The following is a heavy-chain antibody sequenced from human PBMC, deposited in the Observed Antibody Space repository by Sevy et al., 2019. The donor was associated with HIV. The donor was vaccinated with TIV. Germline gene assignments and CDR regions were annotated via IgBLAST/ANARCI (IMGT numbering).Heavy chain of an antibody. CDR1: GGSISSLNYY. J-gene: IGHJ3*01. V-gene: IGHV4-31*03. Sequence: SETLSLTCTVSGGSISSLNYYWSWIRQHPGKGLEWSGYISYSGRTSYNPSLKSRLTISLDTSKNQFSLRLSSVTAAETALFYCARANAYLTSDAFDLWGQGTMVTVSS. CDR3: ARANAYLTSDAFDL. D-gene: IGHD1-26*01. CDR2: ISYSGRT.